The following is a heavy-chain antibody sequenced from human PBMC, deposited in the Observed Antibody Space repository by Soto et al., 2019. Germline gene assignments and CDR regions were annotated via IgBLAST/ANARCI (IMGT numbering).Heavy chain of an antibody. D-gene: IGHD6-13*01. CDR3: ARQMGQLANDAFDL. J-gene: IGHJ3*01. CDR2: ISGSGVST. V-gene: IGHV3-23*01. Sequence: GGSLRLSCAASGFSFSSHAMSWVRQAPGKGLEWVSAISGSGVSTYYADSVKGRFTISGDTSKNTLFLQMNSLRAEDTALYYCARQMGQLANDAFDLWGQGTMVTVSS. CDR1: GFSFSSHA.